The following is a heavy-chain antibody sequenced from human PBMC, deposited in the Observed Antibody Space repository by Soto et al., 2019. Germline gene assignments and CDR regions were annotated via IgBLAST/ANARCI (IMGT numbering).Heavy chain of an antibody. CDR1: GFTFSSYA. CDR2: ISGSGGST. J-gene: IGHJ6*02. CDR3: ARGGKVPYYYGMDV. V-gene: IGHV3-23*01. Sequence: EVQLLESGGGLVQPGGSLRLSCAASGFTFSSYAMSWVRQAPGKGLEWVSAISGSGGSTYYADSVKGRFTISRDSAKNSLFLQMNSLRDEDTAIYYCARGGKVPYYYGMDVWGQGTTVTVSS. D-gene: IGHD3-16*01.